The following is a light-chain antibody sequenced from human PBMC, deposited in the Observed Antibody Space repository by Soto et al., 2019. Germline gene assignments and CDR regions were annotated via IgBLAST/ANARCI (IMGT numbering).Light chain of an antibody. CDR3: HQYGSSPGT. J-gene: IGKJ1*01. Sequence: IVLTQSPGTLSLSPGERATLSCRASQRVTSNYLAWYQQKPGQAPWLLIFGASIRATGLPDRFSGSGSGTDFTFTISRLEHEDFAVYYCHQYGSSPGTFGQGTKVEVK. CDR1: QRVTSNY. V-gene: IGKV3-20*01. CDR2: GAS.